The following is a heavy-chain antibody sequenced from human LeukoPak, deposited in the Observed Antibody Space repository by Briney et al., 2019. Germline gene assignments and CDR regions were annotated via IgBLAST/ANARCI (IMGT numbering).Heavy chain of an antibody. CDR3: ARGLGAV. Sequence: SETLSLTCAVYGGSFSGYYWSWIRQPPGKGLEWIWEINHSGSTNYNPSLKSRVTISVDTSKNQFSLKLSSVTAADTAVYYCARGLGAVWGQGTLVTVSS. CDR1: GGSFSGYY. D-gene: IGHD6-19*01. CDR2: INHSGST. J-gene: IGHJ4*02. V-gene: IGHV4-34*01.